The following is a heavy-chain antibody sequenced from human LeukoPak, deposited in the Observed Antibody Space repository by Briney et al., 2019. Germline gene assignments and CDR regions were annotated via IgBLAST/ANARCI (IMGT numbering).Heavy chain of an antibody. D-gene: IGHD3-10*01. CDR3: ARSPYFTMVRGVSYYYYYYMDV. CDR2: INSDGSST. CDR1: GFTFSSYW. Sequence: GGSLRLSCAASGFTFSSYWMHWVRQAPGKGLVWVSRINSDGSSTSYADSVKGRFTISRDNAKNTLYLQMNSLRAEDTAVYYCARSPYFTMVRGVSYYYYYYMDVWGKGTTVTISS. V-gene: IGHV3-74*01. J-gene: IGHJ6*03.